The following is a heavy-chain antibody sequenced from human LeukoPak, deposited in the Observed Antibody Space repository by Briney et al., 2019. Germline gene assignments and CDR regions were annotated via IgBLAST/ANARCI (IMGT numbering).Heavy chain of an antibody. CDR2: INPTSTSI. Sequence: PGGSLRLSCAASGFTFSDYSINWVRQAPGKGLEWVSSINPTSTSIYYADAVKGRFTISRDNAKSSLYLQMNSLRAEDTARYYCGILRRNSDSSGYYYYYNYWGQGIQVTVS. CDR1: GFTFSDYS. CDR3: GILRRNSDSSGYYYYYNY. V-gene: IGHV3-21*01. D-gene: IGHD3-22*01. J-gene: IGHJ4*02.